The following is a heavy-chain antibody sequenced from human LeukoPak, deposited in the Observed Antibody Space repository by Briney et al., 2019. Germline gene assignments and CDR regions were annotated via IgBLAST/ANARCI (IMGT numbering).Heavy chain of an antibody. Sequence: PSETLSLTCAVSGGSISSGGYSWTWIRQPPWKGLECIGHIYYSGTTNYNPSLKSRVTISVDTSKNQFSLKLSSVTAADTAVYYCARRGHRTGYYNMSWFDPWGQGTLVTVSS. CDR2: IYYSGTT. V-gene: IGHV4-30-4*07. CDR1: GGSISSGGYS. D-gene: IGHD3-9*01. CDR3: ARRGHRTGYYNMSWFDP. J-gene: IGHJ5*02.